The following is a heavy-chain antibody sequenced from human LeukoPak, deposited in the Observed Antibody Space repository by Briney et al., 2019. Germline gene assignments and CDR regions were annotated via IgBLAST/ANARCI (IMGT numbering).Heavy chain of an antibody. V-gene: IGHV3-23*01. CDR1: GFTFSSYA. CDR3: AKAPLWFGELTNFDY. Sequence: GRSLRLSCAASGFTFSSYAMSWVREAPGKGLEWVSAISGSGGSTYYADSVKGRFTISRDNSKNTLYLQMNSLRAEDTAVYYCAKAPLWFGELTNFDYWGQGTLVTVSS. D-gene: IGHD3-10*01. J-gene: IGHJ4*02. CDR2: ISGSGGST.